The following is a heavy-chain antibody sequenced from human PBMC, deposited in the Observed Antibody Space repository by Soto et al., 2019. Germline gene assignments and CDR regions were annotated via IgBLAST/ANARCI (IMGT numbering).Heavy chain of an antibody. CDR1: GGSISSSSYY. D-gene: IGHD3-22*01. Sequence: QLQLQESGPGLVKPSETLSLTCTVSGGSISSSSYYWGWIRQPPGKGLEWIGSIYYSGSTYYNPSLKSRVTISVDTSQHQFSLKLSSVTAADTAVYYCARHWYYYDSSGYYPGHAFDIWGQGTMVTVSS. CDR2: IYYSGST. CDR3: ARHWYYYDSSGYYPGHAFDI. V-gene: IGHV4-39*01. J-gene: IGHJ3*02.